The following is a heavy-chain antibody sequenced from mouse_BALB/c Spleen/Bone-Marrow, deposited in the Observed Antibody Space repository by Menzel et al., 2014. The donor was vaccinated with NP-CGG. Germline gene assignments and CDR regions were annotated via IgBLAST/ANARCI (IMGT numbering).Heavy chain of an antibody. D-gene: IGHD3-3*01. CDR3: ARDVGRLFFDV. V-gene: IGHV7-3*02. J-gene: IGHJ1*01. CDR2: IRNKANGYTT. Sequence: EANEVESAGGLVQPGGSLRLSCATSVLTFTDYYMNWVRQPPGMALEWLGFIRNKANGYTTDYSTSVKGRFTISRDNSQNILYLQMNTLRTEDSATYYCARDVGRLFFDVWGAGTTVTVSS. CDR1: VLTFTDYY.